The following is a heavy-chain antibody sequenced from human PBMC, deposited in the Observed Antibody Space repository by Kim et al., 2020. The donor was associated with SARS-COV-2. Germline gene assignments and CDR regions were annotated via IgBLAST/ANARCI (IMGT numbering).Heavy chain of an antibody. CDR2: IWYDGSNK. CDR1: GFTFSSYG. J-gene: IGHJ2*01. V-gene: IGHV3-33*06. Sequence: GGSLRLSCAASGFTFSSYGMHWVRQAPGKGLEWVAVIWYDGSNKYYADSVKGRFTISRDTSKNTLYLQMNSLRAEDTAVYYCAKGRVSLYWYFDLWGRGTPVTASS. CDR3: AKGRVSLYWYFDL.